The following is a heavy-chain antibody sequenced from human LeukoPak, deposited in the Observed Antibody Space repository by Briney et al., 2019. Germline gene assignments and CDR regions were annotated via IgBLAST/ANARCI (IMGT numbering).Heavy chain of an antibody. CDR1: GFTFISYE. V-gene: IGHV3-48*03. CDR2: ISSSSTTI. D-gene: IGHD3-10*02. Sequence: PGGSLRLSCAASGFTFISYEMNWVRQAPGKGLEWISYISSSSTTIYYADSVKGRFTISRDNANNSLYLEMNSLRAEDTAVYYCAELGITMIGGVWGKGTTVTISS. CDR3: AELGITMIGGV. J-gene: IGHJ6*04.